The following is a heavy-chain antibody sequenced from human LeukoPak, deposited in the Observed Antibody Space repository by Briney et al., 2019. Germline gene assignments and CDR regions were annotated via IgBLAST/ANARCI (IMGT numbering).Heavy chain of an antibody. Sequence: SETLSLTCTVSGGSISSGDYYWSWIRQPPGKGLEWIGYIYYSGSTYYNPSLKSRVTISVDTSKNQFSLKLSSVTAADTAVYYCARNPYYYDSSGYLDYWGQGTLVTVSS. CDR1: GGSISSGDYY. CDR3: ARNPYYYDSSGYLDY. CDR2: IYYSGST. J-gene: IGHJ4*02. D-gene: IGHD3-22*01. V-gene: IGHV4-30-4*01.